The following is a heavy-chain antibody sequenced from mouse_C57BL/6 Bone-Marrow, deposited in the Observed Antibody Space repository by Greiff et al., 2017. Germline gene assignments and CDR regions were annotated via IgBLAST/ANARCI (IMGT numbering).Heavy chain of an antibody. CDR3: ARREYYGSSHWYFDV. Sequence: VQLQQSGAELMKPGASVKLSCKATGYTFPGYWIEWVKQRPGHGLEWIGEILPGSGSTNYNEKFKGKATFTADTSSNTAYMQLSSLTTEDSAIYYCARREYYGSSHWYFDVWGTGTTVTVSS. CDR2: ILPGSGST. D-gene: IGHD1-1*01. J-gene: IGHJ1*03. CDR1: GYTFPGYW. V-gene: IGHV1-9*01.